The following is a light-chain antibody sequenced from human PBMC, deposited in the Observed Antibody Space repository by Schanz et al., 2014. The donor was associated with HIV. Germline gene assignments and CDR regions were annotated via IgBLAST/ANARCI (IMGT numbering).Light chain of an antibody. Sequence: QSVLTQPPSVSGAPGQRVTLSCTGSSSNIGAGYDVHWYQQLPGTAPKLLIYGNSNRPSGVPDRFSGSKSGTSATLGITGLQTGDEADYYCGTWDSSLSGVVFGGGTKLTVL. CDR1: SSNIGAGYD. V-gene: IGLV1-40*01. CDR2: GNS. J-gene: IGLJ2*01. CDR3: GTWDSSLSGVV.